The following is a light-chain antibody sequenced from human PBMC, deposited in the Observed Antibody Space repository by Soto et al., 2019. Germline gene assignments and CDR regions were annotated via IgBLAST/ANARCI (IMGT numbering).Light chain of an antibody. V-gene: IGKV1-39*01. CDR2: GAS. J-gene: IGKJ2*01. CDR1: QSIRSY. CDR3: QQSYTTPYT. Sequence: DIQMTQSPSSLSASVGDRVTITCRASQSIRSYLNWYHQKPGKTPQLLIYGASNLQIGAPSRFTVSGSGTHFTLTISSLQPEDFATYYWQQSYTTPYTFGQGTKLEIK.